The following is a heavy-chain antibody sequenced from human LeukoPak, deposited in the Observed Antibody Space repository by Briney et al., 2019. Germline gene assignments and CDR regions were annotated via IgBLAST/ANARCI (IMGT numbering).Heavy chain of an antibody. CDR1: GFIFSSYA. J-gene: IGHJ5*02. CDR3: ARDPGGANWFDP. Sequence: GGSLRLSCAASGFIFSSYAMHWVRQTPGKGLEWVSVIYSGGSTYYADSVKGRFTISRDNSKNTLYLQMNSLRAEDTAVYYCARDPGGANWFDPWGQGTLVTVSS. CDR2: IYSGGST. V-gene: IGHV3-66*01. D-gene: IGHD3-10*01.